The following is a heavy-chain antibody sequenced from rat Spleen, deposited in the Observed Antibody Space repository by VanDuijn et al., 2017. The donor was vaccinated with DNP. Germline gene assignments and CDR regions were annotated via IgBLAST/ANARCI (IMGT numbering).Heavy chain of an antibody. V-gene: IGHV5-20*01. J-gene: IGHJ3*01. CDR2: IRYDGGSRA. D-gene: IGHD1-1*01. Sequence: EVQLVESGGGLVQPGRSLKLSCAASGFSFSDYYMAWVRQAHTKGLEWVAYIRYDGGSRAYYSDSVKGRFTISRDNAKSSLYLQMNSLKSEDTATYYCARQGHYSGDDNWFAYWGQGTLVTVSS. CDR3: ARQGHYSGDDNWFAY. CDR1: GFSFSDYY.